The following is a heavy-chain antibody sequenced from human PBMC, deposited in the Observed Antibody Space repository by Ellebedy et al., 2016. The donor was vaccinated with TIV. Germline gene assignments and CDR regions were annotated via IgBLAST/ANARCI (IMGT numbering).Heavy chain of an antibody. CDR1: GYTFTSYG. Sequence: AASVKVSCKASGYTFTSYGISWVRQAPGQGLEWMGWISAYNGNTNYAQKLQGRVTMTTDTSTSTAYMELRSLRSDDTAVYYCARDALYCSGGSCYSYWGQGTLVTVSS. J-gene: IGHJ4*02. D-gene: IGHD2-15*01. CDR2: ISAYNGNT. CDR3: ARDALYCSGGSCYSY. V-gene: IGHV1-18*01.